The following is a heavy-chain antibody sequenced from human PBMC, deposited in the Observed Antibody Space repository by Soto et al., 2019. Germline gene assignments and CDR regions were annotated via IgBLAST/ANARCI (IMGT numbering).Heavy chain of an antibody. V-gene: IGHV1-69*13. CDR3: ARGREAAAGNWFDP. D-gene: IGHD6-13*01. CDR2: IIPIFGTA. CDR1: GGTFSSYA. J-gene: IGHJ5*02. Sequence: SVKVSCKASGGTFSSYAISWVRQAPGQGLEWMGGIIPIFGTANYAQKFQGRVTITADESTSTAYMELSSLRSEDTAVYYCARGREAAAGNWFDPWGQGTLVTVSS.